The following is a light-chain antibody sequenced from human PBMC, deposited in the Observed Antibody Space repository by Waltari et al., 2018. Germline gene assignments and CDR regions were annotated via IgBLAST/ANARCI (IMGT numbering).Light chain of an antibody. CDR1: PGMRKS. CDR3: LQHNSYPRT. CDR2: AAS. J-gene: IGKJ1*01. V-gene: IGKV1-17*01. Sequence: IQMTKSPSPPHASVGDRGTITCRARPGMRKSLGRYQQKPGNAPKSLIYAASSLQSAVPSRFSGSGSGTEFTLTISSLQPEDFATNYCLQHNSYPRTFGQGTKVEIK.